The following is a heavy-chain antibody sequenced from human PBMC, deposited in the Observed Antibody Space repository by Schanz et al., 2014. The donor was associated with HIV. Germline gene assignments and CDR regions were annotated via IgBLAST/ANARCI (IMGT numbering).Heavy chain of an antibody. D-gene: IGHD1-1*01. CDR3: ARENHQPTGTHEVGKPQYRSGLDV. Sequence: QVQLQESGPGLVKPSETLSLTCTVSGGSIISGDYYWTWIRQHPGKGLEWIGYIYYSGSTNYNPSLQSRTTISLDTSKTRFSLRLNSVTAADTAVYYCARENHQPTGTHEVGKPQYRSGLDVWGQGTTVTVSS. V-gene: IGHV4-31*03. CDR2: IYYSGST. J-gene: IGHJ6*02. CDR1: GGSIISGDYY.